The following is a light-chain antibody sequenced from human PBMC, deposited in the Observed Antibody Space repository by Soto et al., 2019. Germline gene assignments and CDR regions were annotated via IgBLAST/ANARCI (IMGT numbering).Light chain of an antibody. CDR1: QSISSW. CDR2: DAS. J-gene: IGKJ1*01. V-gene: IGKV1-5*01. CDR3: QQYNSYPWT. Sequence: DIQMTQSPSTLSASVGDRVTITCRASQSISSWLAWYQQKPGQAPKLLIYDASSLESGVPSRFSGSGSGTEFTLTISSRQPDDFATYYCQQYNSYPWTFGQGTKVEIK.